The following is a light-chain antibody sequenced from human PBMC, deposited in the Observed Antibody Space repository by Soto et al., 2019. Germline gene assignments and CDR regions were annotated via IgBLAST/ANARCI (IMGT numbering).Light chain of an antibody. J-gene: IGKJ2*01. V-gene: IGKV1-5*01. CDR3: QQYESSSPT. Sequence: DIQMTQSPSTLSASVGDGVTITCRASQNISVWLAWYQQRPGKAPKFLMYDASSLETGVTSRFSGSGSGTEFTLTIRSLQPDDSATYYCQQYESSSPTFGQGTKLEIK. CDR2: DAS. CDR1: QNISVW.